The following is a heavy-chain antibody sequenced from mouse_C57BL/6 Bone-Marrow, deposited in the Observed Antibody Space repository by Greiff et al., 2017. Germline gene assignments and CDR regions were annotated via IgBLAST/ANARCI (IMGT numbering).Heavy chain of an antibody. CDR1: GYAFSSSW. CDR3: ANYYYGSSYDWFAY. Sequence: VQLKESGPELVKPGASVKISCKASGYAFSSSWMNWVKQRPGKGLEWIGRIYPGDGDTNYNGKFKGKATLTADKSSSTAYMQLSSLTSEDSAVYFCANYYYGSSYDWFAYWGQGTLVTVSA. CDR2: IYPGDGDT. J-gene: IGHJ3*01. D-gene: IGHD1-1*01. V-gene: IGHV1-82*01.